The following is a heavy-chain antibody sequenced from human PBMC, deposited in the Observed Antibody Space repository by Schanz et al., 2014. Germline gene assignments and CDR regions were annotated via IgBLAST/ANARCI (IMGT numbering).Heavy chain of an antibody. V-gene: IGHV1-18*01. CDR1: GYTFSDYG. J-gene: IGHJ4*02. Sequence: QVQLVQSGAEVKKPGASVKVSCKTSGYTFSDYGITWVRQAPGQGPEWIGWISGYTGDTKYAQKFQHRVNMTTDRTTSTVYMELRSLRFDDTAVYFCARDNGRIPAANSFDYWGQGTLVTVSS. CDR3: ARDNGRIPAANSFDY. D-gene: IGHD1-26*01. CDR2: ISGYTGDT.